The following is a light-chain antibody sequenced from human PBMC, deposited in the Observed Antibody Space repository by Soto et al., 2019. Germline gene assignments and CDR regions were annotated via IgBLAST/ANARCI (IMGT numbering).Light chain of an antibody. Sequence: SYELTQPPSVSVAPGKTARITCGGNNIGSKSVHWYQQKPGQAPVLVIYYDSDRPSGIPERFSGSNSGNTAPLTISRVEAGDEADYYCQVWDSSSDHPFGGGTQLTVL. J-gene: IGLJ2*01. CDR2: YDS. CDR1: NIGSKS. CDR3: QVWDSSSDHP. V-gene: IGLV3-21*04.